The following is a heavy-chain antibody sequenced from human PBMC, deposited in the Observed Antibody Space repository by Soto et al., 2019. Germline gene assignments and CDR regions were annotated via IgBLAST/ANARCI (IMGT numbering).Heavy chain of an antibody. D-gene: IGHD6-13*01. CDR2: ISYDGNNK. J-gene: IGHJ4*02. CDR1: EFTFRNYA. Sequence: GGSLSLSCAASEFTFRNYALHWFRQAPGKGLQWLAVISYDGNNKYYADSVEGRFTISRDNSKNTVYLQMNSLRAEDTAVYYCARDRSSSWFCLDYWGQGTLVTVSS. CDR3: ARDRSSSWFCLDY. V-gene: IGHV3-30*03.